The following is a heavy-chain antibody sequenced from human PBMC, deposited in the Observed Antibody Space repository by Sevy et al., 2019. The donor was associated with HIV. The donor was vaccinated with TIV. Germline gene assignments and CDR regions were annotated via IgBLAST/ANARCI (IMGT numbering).Heavy chain of an antibody. CDR3: ARQTYSSSTEGGEYFQH. CDR1: GYSFTSYW. J-gene: IGHJ1*01. CDR2: IYPGDSDT. V-gene: IGHV5-51*01. D-gene: IGHD6-6*01. Sequence: GESLKISCKGSGYSFTSYWIGWVRQMPGKGLEWMGIIYPGDSDTRYSPSFQGQVTISADKSTSTAYLQWSSLKASDTAMYYCARQTYSSSTEGGEYFQHWGQGTLVTVSS.